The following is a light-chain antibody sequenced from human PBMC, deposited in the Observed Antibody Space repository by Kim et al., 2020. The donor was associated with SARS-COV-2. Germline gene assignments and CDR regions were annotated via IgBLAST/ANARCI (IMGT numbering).Light chain of an antibody. CDR2: GKN. CDR1: SLRSYY. J-gene: IGLJ2*01. Sequence: SSELTQDPAVSVALGQTVTITCQGDSLRSYYASWYQQKPGQAPVLVIYGKNNRPSGIPDRFSGSSSGNTASLTITGAQAEDEADYYCNSRDSSGNHVVFG. CDR3: NSRDSSGNHVV. V-gene: IGLV3-19*01.